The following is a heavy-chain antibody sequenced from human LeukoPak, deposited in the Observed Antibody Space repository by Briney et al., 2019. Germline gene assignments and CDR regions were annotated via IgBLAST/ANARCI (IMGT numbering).Heavy chain of an antibody. V-gene: IGHV4-34*01. CDR1: GGSFSGYW. Sequence: PSETLSLTCAVYGGSFSGYWWCWIRQPPGKGLEWIGEINHSGSTNYNPSLKRRVTISVDTSKNQFSLNLSSVTAADTAVYYCARVPAMDGNYYYYYGMDVWGQGTTVTVSS. CDR2: INHSGST. J-gene: IGHJ6*02. CDR3: ARVPAMDGNYYYYYGMDV. D-gene: IGHD5-18*01.